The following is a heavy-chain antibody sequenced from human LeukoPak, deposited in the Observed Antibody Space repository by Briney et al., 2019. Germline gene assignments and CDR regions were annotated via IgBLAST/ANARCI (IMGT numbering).Heavy chain of an antibody. J-gene: IGHJ4*02. CDR1: GFTFSSYW. CDR2: IKQDGSEK. CDR3: ARSFIWGSYDYFDY. D-gene: IGHD7-27*01. V-gene: IGHV3-7*01. Sequence: GGSLRISCAASGFTFSSYWMNWVGQAPGQGLDWVANIKQDGSEKYYVDSVKGRFTISRDNAKNSLYLQMNSLRAEDTAVYYCARSFIWGSYDYFDYWGQGTLVTVSS.